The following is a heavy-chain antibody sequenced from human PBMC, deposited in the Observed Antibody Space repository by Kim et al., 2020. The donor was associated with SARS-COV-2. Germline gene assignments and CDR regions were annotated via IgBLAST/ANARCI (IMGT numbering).Heavy chain of an antibody. CDR3: TTDLFLTGSGWYRSYYGMDV. J-gene: IGHJ6*02. D-gene: IGHD6-19*01. CDR2: IKSKTDGGTT. V-gene: IGHV3-15*01. CDR1: GFTFSNAW. Sequence: GGSLRLSCAASGFTFSNAWMSWVRQAPGKGLEWVGRIKSKTDGGTTDYAAPVKGRFTISRDDSKNTLYLQMNSLKTEDTAVYYCTTDLFLTGSGWYRSYYGMDVWGQGTTVTVSS.